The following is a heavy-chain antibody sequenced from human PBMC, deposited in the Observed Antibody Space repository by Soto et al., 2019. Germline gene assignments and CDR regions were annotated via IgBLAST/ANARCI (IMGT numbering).Heavy chain of an antibody. CDR2: IIPIFGTA. Sequence: ASVKVSCKASGGTFSSYAISWVRQAPGQGLEWMGGIIPIFGTANYAQKFQGRVTITADESTSTAHMELSSLRSEDTAVYYCARDFGVVAARAGGTFDYWGQGTLVTVSS. V-gene: IGHV1-69*13. J-gene: IGHJ4*02. CDR1: GGTFSSYA. CDR3: ARDFGVVAARAGGTFDY. D-gene: IGHD2-15*01.